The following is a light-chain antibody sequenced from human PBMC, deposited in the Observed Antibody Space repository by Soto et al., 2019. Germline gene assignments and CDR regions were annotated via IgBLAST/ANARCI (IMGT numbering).Light chain of an antibody. V-gene: IGKV3-11*01. CDR1: QSVSSY. Sequence: IVLTQSPAAVSLSQGERATLSCRASQSVSSYLAWYQQKPGQAPRLLIYDASNRATGIPARFSGSGSGTDFTLTISSLEPEDFAVYYWQQRSNWPPSITFGQGARLEIK. J-gene: IGKJ5*01. CDR2: DAS. CDR3: QQRSNWPPSIT.